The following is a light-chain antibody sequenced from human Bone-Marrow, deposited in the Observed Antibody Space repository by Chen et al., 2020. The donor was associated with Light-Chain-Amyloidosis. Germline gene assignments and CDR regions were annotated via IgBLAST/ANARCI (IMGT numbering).Light chain of an antibody. CDR3: QSADSSGTYAVI. Sequence: SYELTHPPSVSVSPVQTARITCTGDDLPTKYAYWYQQKPGQAPVLVIHRDAERPSGISVRFSGSSSGLTATLTISGVQAEDEADYHCQSADSSGTYAVIFGGWTKLTVL. CDR2: RDA. CDR1: DLPTKY. V-gene: IGLV3-25*03. J-gene: IGLJ2*01.